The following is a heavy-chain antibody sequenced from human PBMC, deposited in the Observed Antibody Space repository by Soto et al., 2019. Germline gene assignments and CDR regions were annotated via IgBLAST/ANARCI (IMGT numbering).Heavy chain of an antibody. Sequence: QVQLVQSGAEVKKPGSSVKVSCKASGGTFSTSAISWVRQAPGQGLEWVGGIMPVFPTPDYAQSFQGRVTXTXDXXTSTAYLELTSLRADDTAVYYCARDNDRLQLGGNYYYILDVWGQGTAITVSS. V-gene: IGHV1-69*05. D-gene: IGHD1-1*01. CDR2: IMPVFPTP. J-gene: IGHJ6*02. CDR1: GGTFSTSA. CDR3: ARDNDRLQLGGNYYYILDV.